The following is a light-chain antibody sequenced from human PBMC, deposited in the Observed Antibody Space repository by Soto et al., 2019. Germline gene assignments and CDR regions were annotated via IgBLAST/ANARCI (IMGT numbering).Light chain of an antibody. J-gene: IGLJ2*01. CDR3: AAWDDSLNGVV. Sequence: QSALTQPRSVSGSPGQSVTVSCTGTSRDVGYYNSVSWYQQNPGKAPKLIIYDVNKRPSGVPDRFSGSKSGNTASLTISGLQSEDEADYYCAAWDDSLNGVVFGGGTKLTVL. CDR2: DVN. CDR1: SRDVGYYNS. V-gene: IGLV2-11*01.